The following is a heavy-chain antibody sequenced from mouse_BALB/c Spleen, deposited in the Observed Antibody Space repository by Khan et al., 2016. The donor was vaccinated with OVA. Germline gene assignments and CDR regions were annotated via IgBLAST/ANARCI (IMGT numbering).Heavy chain of an antibody. CDR1: GFTFSSFG. V-gene: IGHV5-17*02. J-gene: IGHJ1*01. Sequence: EVKLVESGGGLVQPGGSRKLSCAASGFTFSSFGMHWVRQAPKKGLEWVAYVSSGSSTIYYVDTVKGRFTISRDNPKNTLFLQMTSLRSEDTAMYYCSRSGGNFHWYFDVWGEGTSVTVSS. D-gene: IGHD2-1*01. CDR3: SRSGGNFHWYFDV. CDR2: VSSGSSTI.